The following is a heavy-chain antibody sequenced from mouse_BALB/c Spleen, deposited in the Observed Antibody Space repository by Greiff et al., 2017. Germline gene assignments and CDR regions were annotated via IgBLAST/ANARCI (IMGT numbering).Heavy chain of an antibody. D-gene: IGHD3-3*01. CDR2: ISSGGSYT. V-gene: IGHV5-6*01. CDR3: ARHNEARLGWYFDV. Sequence: EVNVVESGGDLVKPGGSLKLSCAASGFTFSSYGMSWVRQTPDKRLEWVATISSGGSYTYYPDSVKGRFTISRDNAKNTLYLQMSSLKSEDTAMYYCARHNEARLGWYFDVWGAGTTVTVSS. CDR1: GFTFSSYG. J-gene: IGHJ1*01.